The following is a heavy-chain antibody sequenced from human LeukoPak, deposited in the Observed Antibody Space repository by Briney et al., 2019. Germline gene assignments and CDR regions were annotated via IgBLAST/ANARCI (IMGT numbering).Heavy chain of an antibody. V-gene: IGHV1-2*02. CDR2: INPNSGGT. CDR1: GYTFTGYY. J-gene: IGHJ4*02. CDR3: ARDPPIVVVTLGDY. Sequence: ASVKVSCKGSGYTFTGYYIHWVRQAPGQGLEWMGWINPNSGGTNYAQKFQGRVTMTRDTSISTAYMELSRLRSDDTAVYYCARDPPIVVVTLGDYWGQGTLVTVSS. D-gene: IGHD3-22*01.